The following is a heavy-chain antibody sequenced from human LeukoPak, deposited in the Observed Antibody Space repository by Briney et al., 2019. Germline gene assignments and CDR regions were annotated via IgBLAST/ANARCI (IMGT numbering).Heavy chain of an antibody. CDR3: VRQYCRGGSCYHAFDI. J-gene: IGHJ3*02. CDR1: GFTFTTSW. D-gene: IGHD2-15*01. V-gene: IGHV5-51*01. Sequence: GESLQISCQGSGFTFTTSWIGWVRQLPGKGLEWMGNIYPGDSDTRDSPSFQGQVTISADKSISTAYLQWSSLKASDTAMYYCVRQYCRGGSCYHAFDIWGQGTMVTVSS. CDR2: IYPGDSDT.